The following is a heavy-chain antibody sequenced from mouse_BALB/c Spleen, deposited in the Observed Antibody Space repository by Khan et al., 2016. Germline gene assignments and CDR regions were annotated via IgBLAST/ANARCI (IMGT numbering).Heavy chain of an antibody. CDR1: GFSLTSYG. CDR3: ARDYCGSSPWFAY. CDR2: ILSGGST. V-gene: IGHV2-2*02. Sequence: VQLQESGPGLVQPSQSLSITCTVSGFSLTSYGVHWVRQSPGKGLEWLGVILSGGSTDYNAAFISRLSISKDNSKSQVFFKMNSLQANGTAIYYWARDYCGSSPWFAYWGQGTLVTVSA. D-gene: IGHD1-1*01. J-gene: IGHJ3*01.